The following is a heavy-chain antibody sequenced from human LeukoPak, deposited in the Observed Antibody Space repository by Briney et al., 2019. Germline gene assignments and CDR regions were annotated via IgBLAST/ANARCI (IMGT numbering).Heavy chain of an antibody. J-gene: IGHJ4*02. V-gene: IGHV3-53*01. CDR2: IYSGGSA. CDR1: GFTVSSNY. D-gene: IGHD3-22*01. CDR3: ARDDYDSSGSPFDY. Sequence: GGSLRLSCAVSGFTVSSNYMSWVRQAPGKGLEWVSVIYSGGSAYYADSVKGRFTISRDNSKNTVYLQMKSLRAEDTAVYYCARDDYDSSGSPFDYWGQGTLVTVSS.